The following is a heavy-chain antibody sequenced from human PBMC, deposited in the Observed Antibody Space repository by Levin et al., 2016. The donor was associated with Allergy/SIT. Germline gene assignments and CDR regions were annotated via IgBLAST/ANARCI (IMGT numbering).Heavy chain of an antibody. CDR3: TTGYHYFETSGYVFALDI. CDR2: IIPIVGRP. Sequence: SVKVSCKASGGSFSSYNISWVRQAPGQGLEWMGRIIPIVGRPTYAQKFQGRVTFTADRSTSTAFMELSSLRSEETAVYYCTTGYHYFETSGYVFALDIWGQGTMVTVSS. V-gene: IGHV1-69*02. CDR1: GGSFSSYN. J-gene: IGHJ3*02. D-gene: IGHD3-22*01.